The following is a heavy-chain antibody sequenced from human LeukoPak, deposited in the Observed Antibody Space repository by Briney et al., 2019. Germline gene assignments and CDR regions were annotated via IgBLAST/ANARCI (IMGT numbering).Heavy chain of an antibody. CDR3: AREVFKYGRFYFDY. Sequence: SQTLSLTCGISGDSVSSNTGAWNWIRQSPSRGLESLGKAYYRSKWNNDYAVSVKDRITINPDTSKDQFSLQLNSVTPEDTAVYYCAREVFKYGRFYFDYWGQGTPVTVSS. CDR2: AYYRSKWNN. V-gene: IGHV6-1*01. J-gene: IGHJ4*02. D-gene: IGHD1-14*01. CDR1: GDSVSSNTGA.